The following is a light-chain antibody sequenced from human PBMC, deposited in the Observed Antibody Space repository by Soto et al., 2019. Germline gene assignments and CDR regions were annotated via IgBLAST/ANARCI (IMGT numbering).Light chain of an antibody. CDR2: GDS. J-gene: IGLJ2*01. V-gene: IGLV1-40*01. Sequence: QSVLTQPTSVSGAPGQRVTISCTGTRSNIGAGFDVNWYQQLPGTAPKLLIHGDSHRPSGVPDRFSGSKSGTSASLAITGLQADDEADYYCQSYDSSLNWVFGGGTQLTVL. CDR1: RSNIGAGFD. CDR3: QSYDSSLNWV.